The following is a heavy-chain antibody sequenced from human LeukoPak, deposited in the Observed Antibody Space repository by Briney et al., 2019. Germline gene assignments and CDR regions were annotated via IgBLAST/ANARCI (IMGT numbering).Heavy chain of an antibody. CDR1: GFTFSNYG. CDR2: IWYDGSNK. Sequence: GGSLRLSCAASGFTFSNYGMHWVRQAPGKGLGGVAVIWYDGSNKYYADSVKGRFTISRDNSKNTLYLQMNSPRAEDTAVYYCASEKVRGVITFDYWGQGTLVTVSS. V-gene: IGHV3-33*01. D-gene: IGHD3-10*01. CDR3: ASEKVRGVITFDY. J-gene: IGHJ4*02.